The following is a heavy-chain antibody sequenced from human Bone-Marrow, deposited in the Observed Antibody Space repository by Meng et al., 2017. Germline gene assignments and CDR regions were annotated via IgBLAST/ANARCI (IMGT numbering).Heavy chain of an antibody. CDR3: ARGVASPIFSTVVTPAFDY. CDR1: GGSFSGYY. CDR2: INHSGST. J-gene: IGHJ4*02. V-gene: IGHV4-34*01. D-gene: IGHD4-23*01. Sequence: QGQHQQCGAGLLTPSETLSLTCAVYGGSFSGYYWSWIRQPPGKGLEWIGEINHSGSTNYNPSLKSRVTISVDTSKNQFSLKLSSVTAADTAVYYCARGVASPIFSTVVTPAFDYWGQGTLVTVSS.